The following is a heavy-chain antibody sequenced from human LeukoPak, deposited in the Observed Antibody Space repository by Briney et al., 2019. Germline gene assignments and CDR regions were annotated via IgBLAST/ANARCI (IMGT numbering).Heavy chain of an antibody. CDR1: GYTFTSYY. CDR3: AREASYCSGGSCYPPFDY. D-gene: IGHD2-15*01. V-gene: IGHV1-46*01. Sequence: ASVKVSCKASGYTFTSYYMHWVRQAPGQGLEWIGIINPSGGSTSYAQKFQGRVTMTRDTSTSTVYMELSSLRSEDTAVYYCAREASYCSGGSCYPPFDYWGQGTLVTVSS. CDR2: INPSGGST. J-gene: IGHJ4*02.